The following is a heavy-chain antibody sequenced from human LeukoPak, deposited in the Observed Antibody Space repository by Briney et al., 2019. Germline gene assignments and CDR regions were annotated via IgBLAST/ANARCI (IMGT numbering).Heavy chain of an antibody. J-gene: IGHJ4*02. CDR1: GYTFTSYY. CDR3: ARSTGEAYYFDY. D-gene: IGHD7-27*01. Sequence: PRASVKVSCKASGYTFTSYYMHWVRQAPGQGLEWMGIINLSGGSTSYAQKFQGRVTMTRDTSISTAHMELSRLRSDDTAVYYCARSTGEAYYFDYWGQGILVTVSS. V-gene: IGHV1-46*01. CDR2: INLSGGST.